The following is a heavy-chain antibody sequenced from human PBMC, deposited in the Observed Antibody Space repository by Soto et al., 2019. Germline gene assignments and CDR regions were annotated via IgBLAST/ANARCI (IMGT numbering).Heavy chain of an antibody. D-gene: IGHD2-2*02. V-gene: IGHV4-34*01. Sequence: SEHLSLTCAVYGGAFSGYYWSWIRQPPGKGMEWIGEINHSGSTNYNPSLKSRVTISVDTSKNQSSLKLSSVTAAATAVYYCARGPALGVVPAAISSWFDPWGQGILVTVSS. J-gene: IGHJ5*02. CDR3: ARGPALGVVPAAISSWFDP. CDR2: INHSGST. CDR1: GGAFSGYY.